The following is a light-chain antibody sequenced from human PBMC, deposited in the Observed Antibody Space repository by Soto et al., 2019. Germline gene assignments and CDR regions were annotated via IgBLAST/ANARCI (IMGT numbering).Light chain of an antibody. Sequence: DIQMTQSPSTLSASVGDRVTITCRASQSISSWLAWYQQKPGQAPNLLIYAASTLQSGVPSRFSGSGSGTDFTLTISSLQPEDFATYYCQQLNSYPLTFGGGTKVDIK. CDR2: AAS. J-gene: IGKJ4*01. CDR1: QSISSW. V-gene: IGKV1-5*01. CDR3: QQLNSYPLT.